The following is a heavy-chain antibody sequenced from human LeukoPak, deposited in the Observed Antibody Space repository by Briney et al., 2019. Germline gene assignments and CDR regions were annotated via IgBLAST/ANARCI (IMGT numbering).Heavy chain of an antibody. V-gene: IGHV3-21*01. Sequence: PGGSLRLSCAASGFTFTTYWMSWVRQAPGKGLEWVSSISSSSSYIYYADSVKGRFAISRDNAKNSLYLQMNSLRAEDTAVYYCARSGYDILTGYYLIDYWGQGTLVTVSS. D-gene: IGHD3-9*01. CDR1: GFTFTTYW. CDR2: ISSSSSYI. CDR3: ARSGYDILTGYYLIDY. J-gene: IGHJ4*02.